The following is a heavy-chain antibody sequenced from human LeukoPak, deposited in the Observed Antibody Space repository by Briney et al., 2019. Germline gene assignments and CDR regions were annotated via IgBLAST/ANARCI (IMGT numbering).Heavy chain of an antibody. Sequence: PSETLSLTCAVSGGSISSGGYSWSWIRQPPGKGLEWIGYIYHSGSTYYNPSLKSRVTISVDRSKNQFSLKLSSVTAADTAVYYCARVAIVVVPAVRMRNYYFDYWGQGTLVTVSS. CDR2: IYHSGST. V-gene: IGHV4-30-2*01. J-gene: IGHJ4*02. CDR3: ARVAIVVVPAVRMRNYYFDY. D-gene: IGHD2-2*01. CDR1: GGSISSGGYS.